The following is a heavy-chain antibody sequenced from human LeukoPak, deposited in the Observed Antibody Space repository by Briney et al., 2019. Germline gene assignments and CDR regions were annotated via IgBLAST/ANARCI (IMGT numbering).Heavy chain of an antibody. CDR2: MNPNSGNT. J-gene: IGHJ6*02. CDR1: GYTFTSYD. CDR3: ALLDRGYSYASYYYGMDV. Sequence: ASVKVSCKASGYTFTSYDINWVRQATGQGLEWMGWMNPNSGNTGYAQKFQGRVTMTRNTSISTAYMELSSLRSEDTAVYYCALLDRGYSYASYYYGMDVWGQGTTVTVSS. V-gene: IGHV1-8*01. D-gene: IGHD5-18*01.